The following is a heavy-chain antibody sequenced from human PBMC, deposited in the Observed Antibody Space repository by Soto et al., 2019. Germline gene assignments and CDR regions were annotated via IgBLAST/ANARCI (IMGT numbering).Heavy chain of an antibody. Sequence: QVQLVQSGAEVKKPGASVKVSCKASGYTFTSYGINWVRQAPGQGLEWMGWISANNGNTHYAQKLQGRVTMTTDTSTSTAYMELSSLRSDDAAVYYCPRVQSGYDFAYWGQGTLVTVSS. V-gene: IGHV1-18*01. CDR1: GYTFTSYG. CDR2: ISANNGNT. CDR3: PRVQSGYDFAY. J-gene: IGHJ4*02. D-gene: IGHD5-12*01.